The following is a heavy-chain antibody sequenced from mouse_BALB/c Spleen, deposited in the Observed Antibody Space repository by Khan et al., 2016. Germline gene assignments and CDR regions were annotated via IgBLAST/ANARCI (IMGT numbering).Heavy chain of an antibody. V-gene: IGHV9-3-1*01. Sequence: QFQLVQSGPELKKPGETVKISCKASGYTFTNFGINWVRQAPGKGLEWMDWINTNTGETTYADDFKGRFAFSLETSASTAYLQINTRKNEDTATYFGATGITTVIVTRRHYWGQGTTLTVSS. CDR2: INTNTGET. J-gene: IGHJ2*01. D-gene: IGHD1-1*01. CDR3: ATGITTVIVTRRHY. CDR1: GYTFTNFG.